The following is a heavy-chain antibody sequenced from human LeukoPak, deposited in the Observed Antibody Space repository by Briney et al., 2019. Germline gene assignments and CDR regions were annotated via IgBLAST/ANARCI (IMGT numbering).Heavy chain of an antibody. CDR1: GGSISSSSYY. Sequence: SETLSLTCTVSGGSISSSSYYWGWIRQPPGKGLEWIGSIYYSGSTYCNPSLKSRVTISVDTSKNQFSPKLSSVTAADTAVYYCASSLYFWSGSSYFDYWGQGTLVTVSS. D-gene: IGHD3-3*01. V-gene: IGHV4-39*01. J-gene: IGHJ4*02. CDR2: IYYSGST. CDR3: ASSLYFWSGSSYFDY.